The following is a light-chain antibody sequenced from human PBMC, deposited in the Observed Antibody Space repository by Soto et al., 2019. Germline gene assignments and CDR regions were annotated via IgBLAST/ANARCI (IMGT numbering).Light chain of an antibody. CDR2: GNN. CDR3: QSYDSGLSARV. V-gene: IGLV1-40*01. CDR1: SSNIGAGYD. Sequence: QSVLTQPPSVSGAPGQRVTISCTGSSSNIGAGYDVHWYQQLPGTAPKLLIYGNNNRPSGVPDRFSGSKSGTSASLAITGLQAEDGADYYCQSYDSGLSARVFGGGTKLTVL. J-gene: IGLJ3*02.